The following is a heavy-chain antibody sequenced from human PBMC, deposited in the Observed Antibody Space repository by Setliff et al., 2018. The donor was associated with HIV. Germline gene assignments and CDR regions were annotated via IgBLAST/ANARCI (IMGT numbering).Heavy chain of an antibody. D-gene: IGHD6-19*01. CDR1: GSTFTSYA. Sequence: SVKVSCKASGSTFTSYAINWVRQAPGQGLEWMGGIIPIFSTSNYAQRFQGRVTMTTDTSTSTAYMELRSLRSDDTAVYYCARDQGYSSVWPTTGGGLAFDIWGQGTMVTVSS. CDR2: IIPIFSTS. J-gene: IGHJ3*02. CDR3: ARDQGYSSVWPTTGGGLAFDI. V-gene: IGHV1-69*05.